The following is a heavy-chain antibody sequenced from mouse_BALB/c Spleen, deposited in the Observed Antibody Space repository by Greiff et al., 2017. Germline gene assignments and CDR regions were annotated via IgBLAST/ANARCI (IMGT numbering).Heavy chain of an antibody. CDR2: ISSGGSYT. J-gene: IGHJ3*01. CDR3: ARQSRYDDGRSWFAY. D-gene: IGHD2-14*01. CDR1: GFTFSSYG. Sequence: EVKLMESGGDLVKPGGSLKLSCAASGFTFSSYGMSWVRQTPDKRLEWVATISSGGSYTYYPDSVKGRFTISRDNAKNTLYLQMSSLKSEDTAMYYCARQSRYDDGRSWFAYWGQGTLVTVSA. V-gene: IGHV5-6*01.